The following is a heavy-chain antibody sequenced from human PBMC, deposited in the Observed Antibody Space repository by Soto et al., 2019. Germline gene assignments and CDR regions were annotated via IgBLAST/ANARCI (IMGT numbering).Heavy chain of an antibody. CDR3: ARVSRSGLLWFGEYDAFDI. Sequence: GGSLRLSCAASGFTFSSYGMHWVRQAPGKRLEWVAVIWYDGSNKYYADSVKGRFTISRDNSKNTLYLQMNSLRAEDTAVYYCARVSRSGLLWFGEYDAFDIWGQGTMVTVSS. CDR2: IWYDGSNK. CDR1: GFTFSSYG. D-gene: IGHD3-10*01. J-gene: IGHJ3*02. V-gene: IGHV3-33*01.